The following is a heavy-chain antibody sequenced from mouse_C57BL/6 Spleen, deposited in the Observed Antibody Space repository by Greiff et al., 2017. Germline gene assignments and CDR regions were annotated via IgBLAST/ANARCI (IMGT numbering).Heavy chain of an antibody. CDR2: IYPGDGDT. Sequence: LQLQQSGPELVKPGASVKISCKASGYAFSSSWMNWVKQRAGKGLEWIGRIYPGDGDTNYNGKVKGKATLTADKTSSTAYMQLSSLTSEDSAVYFCARKEGYDGYAMDYWGQGTSVTVSS. V-gene: IGHV1-82*01. J-gene: IGHJ4*01. CDR3: ARKEGYDGYAMDY. D-gene: IGHD2-2*01. CDR1: GYAFSSSW.